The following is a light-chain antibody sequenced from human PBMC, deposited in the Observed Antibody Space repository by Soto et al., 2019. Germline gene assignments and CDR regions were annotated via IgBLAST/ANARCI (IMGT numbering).Light chain of an antibody. CDR2: EVS. CDR1: SREIGGYNC. CDR3: SSYTSSLTWV. V-gene: IGLV2-14*01. J-gene: IGLJ3*02. Sequence: QSALTQPASVSGSPGQSITISCTGTSREIGGYNCVSWYQQHPGKAPKLMIYEVSNRPSGVSNRFSGSKSGNTASLTISGLQAEDEADYYCSSYTSSLTWVFGGGTKLTVL.